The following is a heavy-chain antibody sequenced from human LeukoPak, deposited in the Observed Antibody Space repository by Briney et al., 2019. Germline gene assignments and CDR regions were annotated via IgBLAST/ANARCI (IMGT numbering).Heavy chain of an antibody. Sequence: GASVKVSCKASGYTFTSYGISWVRQAPGQRLEWMGWISAYNGNTNYAQKLQGRVTMTTDTSTSTAYMELRSLRSDDTAVYYCARDRPAYCSGGSCYPGYYYYGMDVWGQGTTVTVSS. V-gene: IGHV1-18*01. D-gene: IGHD2-15*01. J-gene: IGHJ6*02. CDR3: ARDRPAYCSGGSCYPGYYYYGMDV. CDR1: GYTFTSYG. CDR2: ISAYNGNT.